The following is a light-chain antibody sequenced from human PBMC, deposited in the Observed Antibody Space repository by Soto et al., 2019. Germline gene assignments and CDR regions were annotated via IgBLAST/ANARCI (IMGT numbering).Light chain of an antibody. J-gene: IGKJ1*01. CDR1: QSVSSY. CDR2: GAS. CDR3: QQYYNWPRT. Sequence: EIVLTQSPATLSLSPGERATLSCRAGQSVSSYLAWYQQRPGQAPRLLTYGASTRATGIPARFSGSGSGTEFTLTMRRLKPEDFAVYYCQQYYNWPRTFGQGTKVDIK. V-gene: IGKV3-15*01.